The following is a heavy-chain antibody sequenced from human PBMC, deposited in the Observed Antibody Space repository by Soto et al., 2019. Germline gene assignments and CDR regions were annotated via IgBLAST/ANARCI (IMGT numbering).Heavy chain of an antibody. D-gene: IGHD6-6*01. V-gene: IGHV3-30*18. CDR3: AKVRDSSSSNWFDP. CDR1: GFTFSSYG. CDR2: ISYDGSNK. Sequence: GGSLRLSCAASGFTFSSYGMHWVRQAPGKGLEWVAVISYDGSNKYYADSVKGRFTISRDNSKNTLYLQMNSLRAEDTAVYYCAKVRDSSSSNWFDPWGQGTLVTVSS. J-gene: IGHJ5*02.